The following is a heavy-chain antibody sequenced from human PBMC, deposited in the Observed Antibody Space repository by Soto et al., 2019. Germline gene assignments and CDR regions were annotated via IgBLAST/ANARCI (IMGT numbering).Heavy chain of an antibody. D-gene: IGHD2-15*01. CDR2: ISYDGSNK. CDR1: GFTFSSYG. V-gene: IGHV3-30*18. Sequence: PGGSLRLSCAASGFTFSSYGMHWVRQAPGKGLEWVAVISYDGSNKYYADSVKGRFTISRDNSKNTLYLQMNSLRAEDTAVYYCAKSDRGIVVVVAATRAMDVWGQGTTVTVSS. J-gene: IGHJ6*02. CDR3: AKSDRGIVVVVAATRAMDV.